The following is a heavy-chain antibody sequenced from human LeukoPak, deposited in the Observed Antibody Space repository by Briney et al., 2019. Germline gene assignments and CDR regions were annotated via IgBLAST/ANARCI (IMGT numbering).Heavy chain of an antibody. CDR1: GGSISSGGYY. J-gene: IGHJ5*02. CDR2: IYYSGST. V-gene: IGHV4-31*03. CDR3: ARVGAYYDILGFDP. Sequence: PSQTLSLTCTVSGGSISSGGYYWSWIRQHPGKGLEWIGYIYYSGSTYYNPPLKSRVTISVDTSKNQFSLKLSSVTAADTAVYYCARVGAYYDILGFDPWGQGALVTVHS. D-gene: IGHD3-9*01.